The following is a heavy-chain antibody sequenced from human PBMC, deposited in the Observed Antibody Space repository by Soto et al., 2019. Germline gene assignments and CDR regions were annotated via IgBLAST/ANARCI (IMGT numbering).Heavy chain of an antibody. CDR2: MYYSGST. V-gene: IGHV4-59*01. CDR1: GGSISSYY. D-gene: IGHD2-8*01. CDR3: ARGAPLRTFDP. Sequence: QVQLQESGPGLVKPSETLSLTCTVSGGSISSYYWTWIRQPPGKGLEWIGYMYYSGSTNYNPSLKRRVTISVDTSKNQFSLKLSSVTAADTAVYYCARGAPLRTFDPWGQGTLVTVSS. J-gene: IGHJ5*02.